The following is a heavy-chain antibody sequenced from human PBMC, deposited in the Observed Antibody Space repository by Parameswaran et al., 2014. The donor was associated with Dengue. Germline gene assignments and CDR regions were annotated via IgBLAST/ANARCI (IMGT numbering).Heavy chain of an antibody. V-gene: IGHV5-51*01. CDR3: ARHDGASGWYEGGYDY. CDR2: IYPGDSDT. Sequence: VRQMPGKGLEWMGIIYPGDSDTRYSPSFQGQVTISADKSISTAYLQWSSLKASDTAMYYCARHDGASGWYEGGYDYWGQGTLVTVSS. D-gene: IGHD6-19*01. J-gene: IGHJ4*02.